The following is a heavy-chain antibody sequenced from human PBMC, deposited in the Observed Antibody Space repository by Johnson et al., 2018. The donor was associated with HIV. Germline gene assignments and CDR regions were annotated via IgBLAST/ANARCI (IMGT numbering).Heavy chain of an antibody. D-gene: IGHD6-19*01. Sequence: VQLVESGGGLVQPGGSLRLSCAASGFTFSSYWMHWVRQAPGKGLVWVSRINSDGSSTSYADSVKGRITISRDNAKNTLYLQMNSLRAEETAVYYCAREPGYSSGPDAFDLWGQGTMVTVSS. CDR1: GFTFSSYW. CDR2: INSDGSST. J-gene: IGHJ3*01. V-gene: IGHV3-74*01. CDR3: AREPGYSSGPDAFDL.